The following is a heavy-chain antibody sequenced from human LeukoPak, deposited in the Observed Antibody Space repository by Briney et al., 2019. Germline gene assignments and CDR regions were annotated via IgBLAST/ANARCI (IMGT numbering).Heavy chain of an antibody. D-gene: IGHD3-10*01. J-gene: IGHJ6*02. CDR3: ATLPIVLLWLGEFPYGMDV. V-gene: IGHV1-69*04. Sequence: SVKVSCKASGGTFSSYAISWVRQAPGQGLEWVGRIIPILGIANYAQKFQGIVTITADKSTNTAYLEQSSLRSEAAALYYCATLPIVLLWLGEFPYGMDVWGQGTTVTVSS. CDR2: IIPILGIA. CDR1: GGTFSSYA.